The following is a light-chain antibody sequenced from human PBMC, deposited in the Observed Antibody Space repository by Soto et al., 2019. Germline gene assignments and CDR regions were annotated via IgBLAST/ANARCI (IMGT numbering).Light chain of an antibody. J-gene: IGKJ1*01. Sequence: EIVLTQSPATLSLSPGERPTLSCRASQSVIRYLAWYQQRPGQXPRXXIYDASYRATGIPARFSGSVSGTDLTLTISSLEPEDGEVYDCQHRFNWPWTFGQGTKVDIK. V-gene: IGKV3-11*01. CDR1: QSVIRY. CDR3: QHRFNWPWT. CDR2: DAS.